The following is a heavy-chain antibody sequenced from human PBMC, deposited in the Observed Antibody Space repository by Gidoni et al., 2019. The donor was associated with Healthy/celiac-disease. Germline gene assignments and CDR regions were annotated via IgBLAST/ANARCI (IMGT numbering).Heavy chain of an antibody. V-gene: IGHV4-34*01. CDR1: GGSFSGYY. Sequence: QVQLQQWGAGLLKPSETLSLTCAVYGGSFSGYYWSWIRQPPGKGLEWLGEINHSGSTNDNPPLKSRVTISVDTSKNQFSLKLSSVTAADTAVYYCARAYEGCSGGSCYSLGEFDYWGQGTLVTVSS. CDR3: ARAYEGCSGGSCYSLGEFDY. J-gene: IGHJ4*02. CDR2: INHSGST. D-gene: IGHD2-15*01.